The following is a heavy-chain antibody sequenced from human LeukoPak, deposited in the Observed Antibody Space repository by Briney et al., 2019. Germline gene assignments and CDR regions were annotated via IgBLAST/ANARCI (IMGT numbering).Heavy chain of an antibody. CDR2: IYYSGST. J-gene: IGHJ6*03. CDR3: ARAKLHCSSTSCYTAYYYYYYMDV. Sequence: SETLSLTCTVSGGSISSSSYYWGWIRQPPGTGLEWIGSIYYSGSTYYNPSLKSRVTISVDTSKNQFSLKLSSVTAADTAVYYCARAKLHCSSTSCYTAYYYYYYMDVWGKGTTVTISS. CDR1: GGSISSSSYY. V-gene: IGHV4-39*07. D-gene: IGHD2-2*02.